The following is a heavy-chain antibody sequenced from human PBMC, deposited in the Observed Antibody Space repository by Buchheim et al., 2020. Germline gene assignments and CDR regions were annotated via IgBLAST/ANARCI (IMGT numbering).Heavy chain of an antibody. V-gene: IGHV3-11*01. CDR3: ARARGLGPGGYFDL. CDR1: GFTFSDYY. D-gene: IGHD1-26*01. J-gene: IGHJ2*01. Sequence: QVQLVESGGGLVKPGGSLRLSCAASGFTFSDYYMVWVRQAPGKGLEWVSYISDDAITTRYADSVMGRFTISRDNATSSLFLQMNSLRPEDTAVYYCARARGLGPGGYFDLWGRG. CDR2: ISDDAITT.